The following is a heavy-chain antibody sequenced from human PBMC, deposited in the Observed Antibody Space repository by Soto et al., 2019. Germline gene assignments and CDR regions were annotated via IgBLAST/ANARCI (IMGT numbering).Heavy chain of an antibody. D-gene: IGHD2-15*01. CDR3: ARLTGFCSEPNIHFDY. J-gene: IGHJ4*02. CDR2: IYPFYSNT. Sequence: GESLKISCKASGYCFSGYWIFWVRQMPVKGLEFMGIIYPFYSNTKYSPSFQGHVTMSSYNSISTSYLQLSSLKASDTAMYYCARLTGFCSEPNIHFDYWGQGTLVTVSS. V-gene: IGHV5-51*01. CDR1: GYCFSGYW.